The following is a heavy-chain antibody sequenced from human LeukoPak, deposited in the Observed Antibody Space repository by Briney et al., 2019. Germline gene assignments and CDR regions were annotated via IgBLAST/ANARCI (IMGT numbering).Heavy chain of an antibody. D-gene: IGHD3-3*01. J-gene: IGHJ4*02. CDR2: INPNSGGT. CDR1: GYTFTGYY. CDR3: ARDDDFWSGSDY. Sequence: ASVKVSCKASGYTFTGYYMHWVRQAPGQGLEWMGWINPNSGGTNYAQKFQGRVTMTRDTSISTAYMELSRLRSDDTAVYYCARDDDFWSGSDYWGQGTLVTVSS. V-gene: IGHV1-2*02.